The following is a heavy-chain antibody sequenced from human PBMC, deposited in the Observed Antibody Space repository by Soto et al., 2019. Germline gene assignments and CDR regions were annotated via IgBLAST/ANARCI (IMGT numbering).Heavy chain of an antibody. J-gene: IGHJ5*02. D-gene: IGHD2-21*02. CDR1: GGSISSSSYY. CDR3: ARRGAYCGGDCYSNWFDP. Sequence: SETLSLTCTVSGGSISSSSYYWGWIRQPPGKGLEWIGSIYYSGSTYYNPSLKSRVTISVDTSKNQFSLKLSSVTAADTAVYYCARRGAYCGGDCYSNWFDPWGQGTRGTVS. V-gene: IGHV4-39*01. CDR2: IYYSGST.